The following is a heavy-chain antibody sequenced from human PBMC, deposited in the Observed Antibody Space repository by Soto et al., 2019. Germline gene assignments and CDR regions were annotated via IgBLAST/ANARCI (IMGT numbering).Heavy chain of an antibody. Sequence: QVQLVQSGAEVKKPGSSVKVSCKASGGTFSSYTISWVRQAPGQGLKWMGRIIPILGIANYAQKFQGRVTITADKSTSTAYMELSSLRSEDTAVYYCARDIYGDYDRSWGQGTLVTVSS. V-gene: IGHV1-69*08. CDR1: GGTFSSYT. J-gene: IGHJ5*02. CDR2: IIPILGIA. D-gene: IGHD4-17*01. CDR3: ARDIYGDYDRS.